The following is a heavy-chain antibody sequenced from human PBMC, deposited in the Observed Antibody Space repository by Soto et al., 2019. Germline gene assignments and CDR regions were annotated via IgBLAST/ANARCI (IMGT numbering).Heavy chain of an antibody. Sequence: QITLKESGPTLVKPTQTLTLTCTFSGFSLSTSGVGVNWIRQPPGKALEWLALIYWDDDKRYSPSLKRRLTITKYTPKNQVVLTMTNMDPVDTATHYCAHSPPPTVTTSAEYFQHWGQGTLVTVSS. J-gene: IGHJ1*01. CDR2: IYWDDDK. CDR3: AHSPPPTVTTSAEYFQH. V-gene: IGHV2-5*02. D-gene: IGHD4-17*01. CDR1: GFSLSTSGVG.